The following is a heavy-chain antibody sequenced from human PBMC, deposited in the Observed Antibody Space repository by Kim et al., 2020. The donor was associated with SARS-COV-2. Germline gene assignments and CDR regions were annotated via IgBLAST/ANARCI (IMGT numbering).Heavy chain of an antibody. CDR1: GFTFSSYA. J-gene: IGHJ3*02. V-gene: IGHV3-23*01. CDR2: ISGSGGST. D-gene: IGHD3-22*01. Sequence: GGSLRLSCAASGFTFSSYAMSWVRQAPGKGLEWVSAISGSGGSTYYADSVKGRFTISRDNSKNTLYLQMNSLRAEDTAVYYCAKILYDSSGYYHDAFDIWGQGTMVTVSS. CDR3: AKILYDSSGYYHDAFDI.